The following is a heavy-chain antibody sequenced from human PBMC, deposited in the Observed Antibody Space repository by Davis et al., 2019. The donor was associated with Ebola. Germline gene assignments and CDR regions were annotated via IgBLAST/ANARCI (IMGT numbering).Heavy chain of an antibody. V-gene: IGHV3-7*01. D-gene: IGHD6-6*01. Sequence: GESPKISCAASGFTFSGFWLSWVRQAPGKGLEWVANIKQDGSEKYYVNSVKGRFIISRDNAKNSLYLQMNSLRAEDTAVYYCARRSSQALDWGQGTLVTVSS. J-gene: IGHJ4*02. CDR1: GFTFSGFW. CDR3: ARRSSQALD. CDR2: IKQDGSEK.